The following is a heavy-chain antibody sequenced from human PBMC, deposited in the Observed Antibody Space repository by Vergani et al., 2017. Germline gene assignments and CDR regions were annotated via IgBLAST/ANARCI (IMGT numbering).Heavy chain of an antibody. Sequence: QLQLQESGPGLVKPSETLSLTCTVSGGSISSSSYYWGWIRQPPGKGLEWIGYIYYSGSTNYNPSLKSRVTISVDTSKNQFSLKLSSVTAADTAVYYCARANPSSGSYFNWGQGTMVTVSS. V-gene: IGHV4-61*05. CDR3: ARANPSSGSYFN. J-gene: IGHJ3*01. CDR1: GGSISSSSYY. D-gene: IGHD1-26*01. CDR2: IYYSGST.